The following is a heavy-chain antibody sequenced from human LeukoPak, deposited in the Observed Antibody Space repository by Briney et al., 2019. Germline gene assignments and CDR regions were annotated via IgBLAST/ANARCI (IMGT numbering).Heavy chain of an antibody. CDR2: ITHSGSP. Sequence: PSDTLSLTCGVSRGSLSGYYWRWIRQPPGGGLEWLGEITHSGSPNYNPSLKRRVTISGDTSKKQFSLNLKSVTAADTGVYYCARGVDLWGRGTPVTVSS. V-gene: IGHV4-34*01. CDR3: ARGVDL. CDR1: RGSLSGYY. J-gene: IGHJ2*01.